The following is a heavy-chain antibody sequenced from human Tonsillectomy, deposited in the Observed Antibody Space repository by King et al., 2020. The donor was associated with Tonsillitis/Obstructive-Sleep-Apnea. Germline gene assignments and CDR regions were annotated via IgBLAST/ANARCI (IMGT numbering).Heavy chain of an antibody. Sequence: VQLLESGGGLEQPGGSLRLSCAASGFTFSSYAMSWVRQAPGKGLEWVSGISSSGGTTYYADFVKGRFTISRDNSKNTLYLQLHSLRAEDTAVYYCAKESGSGNYFNAPFDYWGQGTLVTVSS. CDR1: GFTFSSYA. J-gene: IGHJ4*02. V-gene: IGHV3-23*01. CDR3: AKESGSGNYFNAPFDY. CDR2: ISSSGGTT. D-gene: IGHD3-10*01.